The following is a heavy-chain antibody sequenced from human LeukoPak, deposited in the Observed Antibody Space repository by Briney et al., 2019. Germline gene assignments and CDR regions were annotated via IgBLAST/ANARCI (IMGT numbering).Heavy chain of an antibody. CDR2: IYYSGST. V-gene: IGHV4-59*01. Sequence: SETLSLTCTVSGGSISSYYWSWIRQPPGKGLEWIGYIYYSGSTNYNPSLKGRVTISVDTSKNQFSLKLSSVTAADTAVYFCAREGYYDSSGPYGMDVWGQGTTVTVSS. CDR1: GGSISSYY. CDR3: AREGYYDSSGPYGMDV. J-gene: IGHJ6*02. D-gene: IGHD3-22*01.